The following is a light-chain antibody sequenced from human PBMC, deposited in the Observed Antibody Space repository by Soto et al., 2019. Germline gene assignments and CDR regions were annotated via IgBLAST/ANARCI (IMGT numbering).Light chain of an antibody. CDR3: AAWDDSLSADV. Sequence: QSVLTQPPSASSTPGQTVTISCSGSNSNIGNFYVSWYQHLPGTAPKLLIYLSDQRASGMSDRFSGSKSGTSASLGITGLRSDDEADYYCAAWDDSLSADVFGSGTKLTVL. CDR1: NSNIGNFY. V-gene: IGLV1-47*02. J-gene: IGLJ1*01. CDR2: LSD.